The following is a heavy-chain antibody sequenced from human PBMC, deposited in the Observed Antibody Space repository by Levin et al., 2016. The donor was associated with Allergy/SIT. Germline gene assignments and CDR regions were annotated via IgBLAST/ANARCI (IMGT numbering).Heavy chain of an antibody. Sequence: WVRQAPGQGLEWMGGIIPIFGTANYAQKFQGRVTITADESTSTAYMELSSLRSEDTAVYYCALSFTSSIAALFDYWGQGTLVTVSS. J-gene: IGHJ4*02. D-gene: IGHD6-6*01. CDR3: ALSFTSSIAALFDY. V-gene: IGHV1-69*01. CDR2: IIPIFGTA.